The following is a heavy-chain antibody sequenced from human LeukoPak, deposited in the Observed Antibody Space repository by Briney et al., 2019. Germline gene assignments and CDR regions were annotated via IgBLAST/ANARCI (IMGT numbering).Heavy chain of an antibody. V-gene: IGHV4-39*07. Sequence: KASETLSLTCTVSGGSISSSSYYWGWIRQPPGKGLEWIGSIYYSGSTYYNPSLKSRVTISVDTSKNQFSLKLSSVTAADTAVYYRARYLEMATIEGFDYWGQGTLVTVSS. J-gene: IGHJ4*02. CDR1: GGSISSSSYY. D-gene: IGHD5-24*01. CDR2: IYYSGST. CDR3: ARYLEMATIEGFDY.